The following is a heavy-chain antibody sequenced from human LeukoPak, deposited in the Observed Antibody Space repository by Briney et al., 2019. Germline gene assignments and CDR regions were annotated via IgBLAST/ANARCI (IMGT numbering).Heavy chain of an antibody. D-gene: IGHD3-10*01. CDR3: ARVGYGSGSRHMDV. J-gene: IGHJ6*03. V-gene: IGHV1-18*01. Sequence: ASVRVSCKASGYTFTSYGISWVRQAPGQGLEWMGWISAYNGNTNYAQKLKGRVTMTTDTSTSTAYMELRSLRSDDSAVYYCARVGYGSGSRHMDVWGKGTTVTISS. CDR1: GYTFTSYG. CDR2: ISAYNGNT.